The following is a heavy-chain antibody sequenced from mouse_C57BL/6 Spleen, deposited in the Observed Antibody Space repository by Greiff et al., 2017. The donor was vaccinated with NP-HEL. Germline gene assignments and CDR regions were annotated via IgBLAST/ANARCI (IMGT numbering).Heavy chain of an antibody. V-gene: IGHV5-6-3*01. J-gene: IGHJ2*01. CDR1: GFTFSSYG. CDR3: ARMARTIN. Sequence: EVHLVESGGGLVQPGGSLKLSCAASGFTFSSYGMSWVRQTPDKRLELVATINSNGGSTYYPDSVKGRVTISRDNAKNTLYLQMSSLKSEDTAMYYCARMARTINWGQGPTLTVSS. CDR2: INSNGGST.